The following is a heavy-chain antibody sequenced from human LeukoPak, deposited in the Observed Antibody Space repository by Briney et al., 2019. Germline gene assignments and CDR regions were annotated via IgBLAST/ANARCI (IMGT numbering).Heavy chain of an antibody. J-gene: IGHJ4*02. V-gene: IGHV1-69*01. Sequence: GSSVKVSCKASGGTFSTSTISWVRQAPGQGLEWVGGIIPKFGTPNYARKFQGRVTITADESTSTVYMKLSSLRYDDTALYHCATFSVTRWAFDFWGQGTLVTVSS. CDR2: IIPKFGTP. CDR3: ATFSVTRWAFDF. D-gene: IGHD1-26*01. CDR1: GGTFSTST.